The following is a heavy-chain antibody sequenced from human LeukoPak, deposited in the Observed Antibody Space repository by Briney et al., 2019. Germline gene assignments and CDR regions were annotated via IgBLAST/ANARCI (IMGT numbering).Heavy chain of an antibody. D-gene: IGHD7-27*01. V-gene: IGHV4-59*02. CDR2: IYHTGST. CDR3: ASRKLGNDY. J-gene: IGHJ4*02. Sequence: SETLSLTCTISGGPVSDYYWSWIRQSPGKGLEWIGYIYHTGSTSYSPSLKSRVTISADTSLNQFSLKLSSVTAADTAVYYCASRKLGNDYWGQGTLVTVSS. CDR1: GGPVSDYY.